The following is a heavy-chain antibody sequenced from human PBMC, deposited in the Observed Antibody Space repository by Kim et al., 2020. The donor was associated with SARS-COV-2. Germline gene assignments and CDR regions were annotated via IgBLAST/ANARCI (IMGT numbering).Heavy chain of an antibody. D-gene: IGHD3-10*01. CDR2: ISSSSSTI. Sequence: GGSLRLSCAASGFTFGIYGMSWVRQAPGKGLEWVSYISSSSSTIHYADSVKGRFTISRDNAKNSVLLQVSSLRDEDTAVYSCARRLYGSGGYSFDYWGQGTLVTVSS. J-gene: IGHJ4*02. V-gene: IGHV3-48*02. CDR3: ARRLYGSGGYSFDY. CDR1: GFTFGIYG.